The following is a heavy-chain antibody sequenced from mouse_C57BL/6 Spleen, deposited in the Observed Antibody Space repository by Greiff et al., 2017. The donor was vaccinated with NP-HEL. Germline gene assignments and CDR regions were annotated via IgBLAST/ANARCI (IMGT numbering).Heavy chain of an antibody. CDR1: GYTFTSYW. CDR3: ASYGKGTWFAY. Sequence: QVQLQQPGAELVKPGASVKLSCKASGYTFTSYWMQWVKQRPGQGLEWIGAIDPSDSYTNYNQKFKGKATLTVDTSSSTAYMQLSSLTSEDSAVYYCASYGKGTWFAYWGQGTLVTVSA. CDR2: IDPSDSYT. J-gene: IGHJ3*01. V-gene: IGHV1-50*01. D-gene: IGHD2-1*01.